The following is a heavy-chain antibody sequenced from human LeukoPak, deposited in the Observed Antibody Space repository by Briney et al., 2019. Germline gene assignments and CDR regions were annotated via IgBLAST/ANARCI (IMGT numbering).Heavy chain of an antibody. V-gene: IGHV4-31*03. D-gene: IGHD3-22*01. CDR2: IYYSGST. CDR3: ARERAYYYDSSGYYYD. CDR1: GGSISSGGYY. Sequence: SQTLSLTCTVSGGSISSGGYYWSWIRQHPGKGLEWIGYIYYSGSTYYNPSLESRVTISVDTSKNQFSLKLSSVTAADTAVYYCARERAYYYDSSGYYYDWGQGTLVTVSS. J-gene: IGHJ4*02.